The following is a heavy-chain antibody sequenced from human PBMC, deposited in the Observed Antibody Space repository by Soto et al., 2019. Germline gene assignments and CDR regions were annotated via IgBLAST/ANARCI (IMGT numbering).Heavy chain of an antibody. J-gene: IGHJ4*02. CDR2: IYYSGST. CDR3: ATVERSGRWLQFAL. D-gene: IGHD5-12*01. Sequence: SETLSLTCTVSGGSISSYCWSWIRQPPGKGLEWIGYIYYSGSTNYNPSLKSRVTISVDTSKNQFSLKLSSVTAADTAVYYCATVERSGRWLQFALWGQGTLVTVSS. V-gene: IGHV4-59*01. CDR1: GGSISSYC.